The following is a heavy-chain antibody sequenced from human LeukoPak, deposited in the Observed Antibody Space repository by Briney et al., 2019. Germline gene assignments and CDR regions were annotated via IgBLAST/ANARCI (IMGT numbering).Heavy chain of an antibody. J-gene: IGHJ4*02. D-gene: IGHD6-19*01. CDR3: AKVMYSSGWYGCFDY. Sequence: PGGSLRLSCAASGFIFENYAMSWVRQAPGQGLEWVSALTGDGGSTYYGGSGKGRFTISRDNSKNTLYLQMNSLRAEDTAVYYCAKVMYSSGWYGCFDYWGQGTLVTVSS. V-gene: IGHV3-23*01. CDR2: LTGDGGST. CDR1: GFIFENYA.